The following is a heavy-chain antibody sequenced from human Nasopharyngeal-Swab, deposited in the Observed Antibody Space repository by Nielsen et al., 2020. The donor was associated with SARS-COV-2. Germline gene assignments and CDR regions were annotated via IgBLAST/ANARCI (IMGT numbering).Heavy chain of an antibody. D-gene: IGHD3-16*01. J-gene: IGHJ4*02. CDR3: ARDIGGGRYGSNY. CDR1: GFVFSIYG. Sequence: LSLTCAASGFVFSIYGMNWVRQAPGKGLEWVSSISSRSSNIYYADSVKGRFTISRDNAKNSLYLQMNSLRAEDTAVYYCARDIGGGRYGSNYWGQGTLVTVSS. V-gene: IGHV3-21*01. CDR2: ISSRSSNI.